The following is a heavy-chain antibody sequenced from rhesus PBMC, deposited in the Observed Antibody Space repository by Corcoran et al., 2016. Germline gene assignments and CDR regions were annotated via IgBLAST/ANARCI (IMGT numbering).Heavy chain of an antibody. CDR1: GYSISSNY. V-gene: IGHV4-147*01. Sequence: QVQLQESGPGLVKPSETLSLTCAVSGYSISSNYWSWIRQPPGKGLEWIGYIYGSSRSTYYNPSLKSRVTISTGPSKNQFSLKLSSVTAADTAVYYCAKGARSQWTFIFDSWGQGVLVSVSS. D-gene: IGHD5-24*01. CDR3: AKGARSQWTFIFDS. J-gene: IGHJ4*01. CDR2: IYGSSRST.